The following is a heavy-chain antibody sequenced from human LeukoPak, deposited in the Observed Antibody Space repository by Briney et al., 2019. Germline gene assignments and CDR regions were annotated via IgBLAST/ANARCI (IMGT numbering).Heavy chain of an antibody. CDR3: ARFRYIGSDLEVFDS. Sequence: GGSLRLSCAASGFTFNNYWFSWVRQAPGKGLEWVANINQVGSHKYSVDSVKGRFTISRDNARNSLYLQVNGLRAEDTAVYYCARFRYIGSDLEVFDSWGQGTLVTVSS. CDR2: INQVGSHK. CDR1: GFTFNNYW. J-gene: IGHJ4*02. V-gene: IGHV3-7*01. D-gene: IGHD5-12*01.